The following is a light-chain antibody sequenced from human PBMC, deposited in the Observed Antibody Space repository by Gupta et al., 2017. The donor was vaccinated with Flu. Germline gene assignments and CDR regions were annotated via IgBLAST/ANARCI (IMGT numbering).Light chain of an antibody. Sequence: SPATLSLSPGERATLSCRASQSISSSLAWYQQKPGQAPMLLIYGASNRATGIPDRFSGSGSGTDFTLTISSLEPEDFAFYYCQQRTNGLTFGGGTKVEIK. CDR2: GAS. CDR3: QQRTNGLT. CDR1: QSISSS. J-gene: IGKJ4*01. V-gene: IGKV3-11*01.